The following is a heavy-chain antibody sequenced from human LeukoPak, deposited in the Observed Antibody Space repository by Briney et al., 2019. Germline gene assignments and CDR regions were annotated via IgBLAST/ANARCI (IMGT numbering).Heavy chain of an antibody. V-gene: IGHV3-48*01. D-gene: IGHD3-16*01. CDR2: ISSTGGTT. Sequence: GGSLRLSCAASGITFSSYGMSWVRQAPGKGLEWVSSISSTGGTTYYADSVKGRFIISRDNAKNSLFLQMNSLRAEDTAVYYCVRDQGGAVSYWGQGTLVTVSS. CDR1: GITFSSYG. J-gene: IGHJ4*02. CDR3: VRDQGGAVSY.